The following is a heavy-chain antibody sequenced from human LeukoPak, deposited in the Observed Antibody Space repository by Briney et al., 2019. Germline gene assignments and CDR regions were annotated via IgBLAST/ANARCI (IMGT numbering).Heavy chain of an antibody. CDR3: ATAPPGGRWLQASY. V-gene: IGHV4-59*01. CDR1: GGSISSYY. D-gene: IGHD5-24*01. CDR2: IYYSGST. Sequence: PSETLSLTCTVSGGSISSYYWSWIRQPPGKGLEWIGYIYYSGSTNYSPSLKSRVTISVDTSKNQFSLKLSSVTAADTAVYYCATAPPGGRWLQASYWGQGTLVTVSS. J-gene: IGHJ4*02.